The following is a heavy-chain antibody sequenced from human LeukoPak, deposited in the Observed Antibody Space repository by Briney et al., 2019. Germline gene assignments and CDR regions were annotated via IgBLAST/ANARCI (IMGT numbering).Heavy chain of an antibody. V-gene: IGHV3-15*01. CDR1: GFTFSNAW. CDR3: TTRNTIFGVVIMGYYYGMDV. Sequence: GGPLRLSCAASGFTFSNAWMSWVRQAPGKGLEWVGRIKSKTDGGTTDYAAPVKGRFTISRDDSKNTLYLQMNSLKTEDTAVYYCTTRNTIFGVVIMGYYYGMDVWGQGTTVTVSS. CDR2: IKSKTDGGTT. J-gene: IGHJ6*02. D-gene: IGHD3-3*01.